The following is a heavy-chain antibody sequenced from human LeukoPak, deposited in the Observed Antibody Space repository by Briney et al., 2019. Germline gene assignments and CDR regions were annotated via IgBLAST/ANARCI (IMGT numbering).Heavy chain of an antibody. J-gene: IGHJ6*02. D-gene: IGHD2-2*01. CDR2: IIPILGIA. CDR3: ARVPAAYYYYGLDV. CDR1: GGTFSSYA. V-gene: IGHV1-69*04. Sequence: SVEVSCKASGGTFSSYAISWVRQAPGQGLEWMGRIIPILGIANYAQKFQGRVTITADKSTSTAYMELSSLRSEDTAVYYCARVPAAYYYYGLDVWGLGTAVTVSS.